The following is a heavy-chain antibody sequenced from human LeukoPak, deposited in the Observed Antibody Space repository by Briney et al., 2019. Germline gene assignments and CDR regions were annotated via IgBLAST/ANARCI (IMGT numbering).Heavy chain of an antibody. J-gene: IGHJ4*02. Sequence: SETLSLTCTVPRDPLCCSSDATGWIRQPPGKGRDYIGSIYYSGTTYYNPSLKGRVRMSVDMSKNQFSLKLSSVTAADTAVYYCARHYYDSSGSRRDYYFDYWGQGTLVTVSS. CDR1: RDPLCCSSDA. D-gene: IGHD3-22*01. CDR3: ARHYYDSSGSRRDYYFDY. CDR2: IYYSGTT. V-gene: IGHV4-39*01.